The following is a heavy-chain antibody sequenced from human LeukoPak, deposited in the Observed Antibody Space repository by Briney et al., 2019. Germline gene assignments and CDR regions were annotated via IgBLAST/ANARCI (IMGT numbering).Heavy chain of an antibody. V-gene: IGHV3-48*01. J-gene: IGHJ3*01. CDR1: GLSFSSYT. CDR2: ISRSSSTI. Sequence: GGSLRLSCAASGLSFSSYTMNWVRQAPGKGLEWLSYISRSSSTIHYADSVKGRFTISRDNAKNSLYLQMNSLRVEDTAVYFCAKNANGYGYGAFDVWGQGTMVTVSS. D-gene: IGHD3-16*01. CDR3: AKNANGYGYGAFDV.